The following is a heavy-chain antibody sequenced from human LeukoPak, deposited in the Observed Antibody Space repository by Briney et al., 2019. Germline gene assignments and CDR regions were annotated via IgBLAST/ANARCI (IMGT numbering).Heavy chain of an antibody. CDR2: IKEDGSIQ. V-gene: IGHV3-7*01. Sequence: GGTLRLSCVASGFTFSSYWMTWVRQAPGKGLEWLANIKEDGSIQYYLDSVRGRFTISRDNAKTSVYLQLNSLRADDTAVYYCARDVWTGVAVSDYWGQGTLVTVSS. D-gene: IGHD6-19*01. CDR3: ARDVWTGVAVSDY. CDR1: GFTFSSYW. J-gene: IGHJ4*02.